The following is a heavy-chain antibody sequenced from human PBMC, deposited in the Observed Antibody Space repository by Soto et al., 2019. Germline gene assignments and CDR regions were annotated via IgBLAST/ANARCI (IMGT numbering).Heavy chain of an antibody. Sequence: QVQLEESGGGVVQPGRSLRLSCEASGFTFNTYSMHWVRQPPGKGLEWLAAIWYDGTQKYYADSVKGRFIISRDNSKKKLYLEMNRLRAEDTAVYYCARAGGTTVTGLWHFDSWGQGTLVTVSS. CDR1: GFTFNTYS. CDR3: ARAGGTTVTGLWHFDS. V-gene: IGHV3-33*01. J-gene: IGHJ4*02. CDR2: IWYDGTQK. D-gene: IGHD4-17*01.